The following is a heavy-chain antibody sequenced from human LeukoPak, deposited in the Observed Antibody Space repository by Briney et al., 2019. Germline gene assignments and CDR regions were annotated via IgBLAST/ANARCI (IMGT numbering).Heavy chain of an antibody. D-gene: IGHD5-18*01. Sequence: SETLSLTCTVSGGSVSSGSYYWSWIRQPPGKGLEWIGYIYYSGSTNYNPSLKSRVTISVDTSKNQFSLKLSSETAADTAVYYCARCGYSYGLDYWGQGTLVTVSS. CDR2: IYYSGST. CDR1: GGSVSSGSYY. CDR3: ARCGYSYGLDY. V-gene: IGHV4-61*01. J-gene: IGHJ4*02.